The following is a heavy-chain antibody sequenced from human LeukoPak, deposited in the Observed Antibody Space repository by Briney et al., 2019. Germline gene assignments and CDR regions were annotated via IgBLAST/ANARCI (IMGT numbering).Heavy chain of an antibody. CDR3: AILTHSPPLRFSLNPPDAFDI. Sequence: GASVKVSCKASGGTFSSYAISWVRQAPGQGLEWMGGIIPIFGTANYAQKFQGRVTITADESTSTAYMELSSLRSEDTAVYYCAILTHSPPLRFSLNPPDAFDIWGQGTMVTVSS. D-gene: IGHD3-3*01. CDR1: GGTFSSYA. CDR2: IIPIFGTA. V-gene: IGHV1-69*13. J-gene: IGHJ3*02.